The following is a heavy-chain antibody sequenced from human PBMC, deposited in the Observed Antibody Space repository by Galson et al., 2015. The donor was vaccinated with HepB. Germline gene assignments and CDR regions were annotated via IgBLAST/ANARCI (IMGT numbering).Heavy chain of an antibody. CDR1: GFSFTSYW. J-gene: IGHJ4*02. Sequence: QSGAEVTRPGESLRISCKGSGFSFTSYWITWVRQMPGKGLEWMGRIDPSDSYTKYSPSFQGHVTISADKSISTAYLQWSSLKASDTAMYYCARFDSGHDFFDYWGQGTLVTVSS. CDR3: ARFDSGHDFFDY. CDR2: IDPSDSYT. D-gene: IGHD5-12*01. V-gene: IGHV5-10-1*01.